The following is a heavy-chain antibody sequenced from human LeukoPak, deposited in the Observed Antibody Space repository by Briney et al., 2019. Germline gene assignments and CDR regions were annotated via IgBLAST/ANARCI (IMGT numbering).Heavy chain of an antibody. CDR1: GGSFSGYY. J-gene: IGHJ4*02. D-gene: IGHD2-15*01. CDR2: INHSGST. V-gene: IGHV4-34*01. CDR3: ARATYCSGDSCYSGIFDY. Sequence: SETLSLTCAVYGGSFSGYYWSWIRQPPGKGVEWSGEINHSGSTKYNPSLKRRVTISVDTSKKQFSLKRSCVNGADTAVYYCARATYCSGDSCYSGIFDYWGQGTLVTVSS.